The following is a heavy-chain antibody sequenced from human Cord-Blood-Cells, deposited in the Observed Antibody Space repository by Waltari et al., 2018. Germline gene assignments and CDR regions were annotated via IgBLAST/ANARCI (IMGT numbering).Heavy chain of an antibody. CDR3: ARRIAAAGTIYYYGMDV. CDR2: IYTSGST. Sequence: QVQLQESGPGLVKPSQTLSLTCTVSGGSISSGSYYWRWSRQPAGKGLGWIGYIYTSGSTNYNPSLKSRVTISVDTSKNQFSLKLSSVTAADTAVYYCARRIAAAGTIYYYGMDVWGQGTTVTVSS. J-gene: IGHJ6*02. CDR1: GGSISSGSYY. V-gene: IGHV4-61*09. D-gene: IGHD6-13*01.